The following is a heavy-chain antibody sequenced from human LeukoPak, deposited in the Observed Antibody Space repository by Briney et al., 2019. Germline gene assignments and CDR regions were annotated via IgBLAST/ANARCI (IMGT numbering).Heavy chain of an antibody. J-gene: IGHJ4*02. CDR1: GGSFSGYY. CDR2: INHSGST. CDR3: ARSSGSYFDY. D-gene: IGHD1-26*01. V-gene: IGHV4-34*01. Sequence: SETLSLTCAVYGGSFSGYYWSWIRQPPGKGLEWIGEINHSGSTNYNPSLKSRVTISVDTSKNQFSLKLSSVTAADTAVYYCARSSGSYFDYWGQGTLVTVSS.